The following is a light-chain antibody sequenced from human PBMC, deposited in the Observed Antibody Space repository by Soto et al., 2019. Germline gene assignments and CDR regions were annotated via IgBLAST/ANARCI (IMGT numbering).Light chain of an antibody. V-gene: IGLV2-8*01. CDR1: GSDVGNYNY. J-gene: IGLJ1*01. Sequence: QSVLTQPPSASGSPGQSVTISCTGTGSDVGNYNYVSWYQQHPGKAPKLMIYEVFKRPSGVPDRFSGSKSGNTASLTVSGLQAEDEADYYCSSYAGSNNYVFGTGTKVTVL. CDR2: EVF. CDR3: SSYAGSNNYV.